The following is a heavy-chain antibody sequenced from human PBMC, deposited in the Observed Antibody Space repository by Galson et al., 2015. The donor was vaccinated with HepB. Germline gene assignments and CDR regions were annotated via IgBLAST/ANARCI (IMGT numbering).Heavy chain of an antibody. J-gene: IGHJ4*02. CDR1: GGSISSYY. CDR3: ASQGNPGDSGGIDY. V-gene: IGHV4-59*08. Sequence: ETPSLTCTVSGGSISSYYWSWIRQPPGKGLEWIGYIYYSGSTNYNPSLKSRVTISVDTSKNQFSLKLSSVTAADTAVYYCASQGNPGDSGGIDYWGQGTLVTVSS. D-gene: IGHD7-27*01. CDR2: IYYSGST.